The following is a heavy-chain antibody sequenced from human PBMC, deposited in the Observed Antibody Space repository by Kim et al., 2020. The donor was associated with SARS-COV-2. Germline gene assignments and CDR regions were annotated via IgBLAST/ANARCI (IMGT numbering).Heavy chain of an antibody. CDR3: ARDLSAAAGTGY. J-gene: IGHJ4*02. V-gene: IGHV4-39*07. Sequence: SNPSLKSRVTISVDTSKNQFSLKLSSVTAADTAVYYCARDLSAAAGTGYWGQGTLVTVSS. D-gene: IGHD6-13*01.